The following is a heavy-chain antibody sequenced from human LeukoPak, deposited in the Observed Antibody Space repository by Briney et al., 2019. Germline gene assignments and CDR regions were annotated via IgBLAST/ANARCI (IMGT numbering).Heavy chain of an antibody. J-gene: IGHJ4*02. Sequence: GGSLRLSCAASGFTFSSYSMNWVRQAPGKGLEWVSYITGSSTIYYGDSVKGRFTISRDNAKNSLYLQMNNLRAEDTAVYYCARAGGSYQNFDNWGQGTLVTVSS. CDR2: ITGSSTI. V-gene: IGHV3-48*01. CDR1: GFTFSSYS. D-gene: IGHD1-26*01. CDR3: ARAGGSYQNFDN.